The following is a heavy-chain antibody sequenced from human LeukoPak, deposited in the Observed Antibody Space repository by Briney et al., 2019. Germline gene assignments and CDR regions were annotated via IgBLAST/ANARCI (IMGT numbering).Heavy chain of an antibody. V-gene: IGHV4-59*08. CDR2: IYYSGST. CDR1: GGSISSHY. CDR3: AFYDSNYYGMDV. J-gene: IGHJ6*02. Sequence: KSSETLSLTCTVSGGSISSHYWSWIRQPPGKGLEWIGYIYYSGSTIYNPSLKSRVTISVDTSKNQFFLRLTSVTAADTAVYYCAFYDSNYYGMDVWGQGTTVTVSS. D-gene: IGHD3-22*01.